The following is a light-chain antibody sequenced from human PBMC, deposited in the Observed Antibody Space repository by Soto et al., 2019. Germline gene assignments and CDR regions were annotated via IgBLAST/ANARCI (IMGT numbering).Light chain of an antibody. J-gene: IGLJ1*01. CDR3: CSYTNRATYV. CDR1: SSDVGRYNY. V-gene: IGLV2-14*01. CDR2: EVS. Sequence: QSVLAQPASLSGSPGQSIAISCTGTSSDVGRYNYVPWYQQHPGKAPKLMIHEVSYRPSGVSSRFSGSKSGNTASLTISGLPAEDEAEYHCCSYTNRATYVFGTGTKVTVL.